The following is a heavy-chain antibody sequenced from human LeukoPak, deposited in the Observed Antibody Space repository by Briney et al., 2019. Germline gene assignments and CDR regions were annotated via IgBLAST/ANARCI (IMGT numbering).Heavy chain of an antibody. Sequence: GASVKVSCKASGYSFTAYYMHLVRQAPGQGLEWMGWINPNSGDTNYAQNFRDRVTMTWDTSVSTAYMELSSLTSDDTAVYYCGTKGDGYCRSTNCQGAFDFWGQGSMVIVSS. CDR1: GYSFTAYY. D-gene: IGHD2-2*01. CDR3: GTKGDGYCRSTNCQGAFDF. J-gene: IGHJ3*01. CDR2: INPNSGDT. V-gene: IGHV1-2*02.